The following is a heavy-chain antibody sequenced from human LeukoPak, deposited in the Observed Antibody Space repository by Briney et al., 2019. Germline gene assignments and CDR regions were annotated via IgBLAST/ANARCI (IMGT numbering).Heavy chain of an antibody. Sequence: GASVKVSCKASGYTFTIYYIHWVRQAPGRGLEWMGVINPSGDSTTYAQGFEGRLTMTRDTSTSTVYTDLSSLTSEDTAVYFCARDKRGSLDYWGQGTLVVVSS. V-gene: IGHV1-46*01. CDR3: ARDKRGSLDY. D-gene: IGHD3-10*01. CDR2: INPSGDST. CDR1: GYTFTIYY. J-gene: IGHJ4*02.